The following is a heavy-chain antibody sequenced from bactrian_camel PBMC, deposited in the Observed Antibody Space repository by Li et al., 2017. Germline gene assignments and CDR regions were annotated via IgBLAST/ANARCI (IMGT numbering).Heavy chain of an antibody. V-gene: IGHV3S53*01. Sequence: HVQLVESGGGSVQSGGSLRLSCTASGATYTNLCMGWFRQAPGKEREGIASVDYLGNTIYADSVKDRITISRDNAKNTLYLQMNSLKSEDTALYYCTTDRQPGNYGGGTQVTVS. CDR2: VDYLGNT. CDR1: GATYTNLC. J-gene: IGHJ4*01. D-gene: IGHD3*01.